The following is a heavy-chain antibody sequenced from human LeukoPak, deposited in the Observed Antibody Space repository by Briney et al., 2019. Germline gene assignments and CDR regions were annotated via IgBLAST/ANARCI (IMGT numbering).Heavy chain of an antibody. D-gene: IGHD6-19*01. Sequence: GSLRLSCAASGFTFSSYGMHWVRQAPGKGLEWVAVISYDGSNKYYADSVKGRFTISRDNSKNTLYLQMNSLRAEDTAVYFCAKGSKAVLFTRDHYMDVWGKGTTVTISS. CDR3: AKGSKAVLFTRDHYMDV. J-gene: IGHJ6*03. CDR1: GFTFSSYG. V-gene: IGHV3-30*18. CDR2: ISYDGSNK.